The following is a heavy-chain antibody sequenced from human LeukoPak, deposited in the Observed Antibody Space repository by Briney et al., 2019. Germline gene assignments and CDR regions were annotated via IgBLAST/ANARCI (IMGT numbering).Heavy chain of an antibody. CDR2: IWYDGGQK. Sequence: QSGGSLRLSCAASGFTFSSYAMSWVRQAPGKGLEWVAVIWYDGGQKYYADSVEGRFTISRDNTKNTLYLQMNSLRVEDTAVYYCARDPSLRVTLDYWGQGTLVTVSS. V-gene: IGHV3-33*08. CDR3: ARDPSLRVTLDY. J-gene: IGHJ4*02. CDR1: GFTFSSYA. D-gene: IGHD4-11*01.